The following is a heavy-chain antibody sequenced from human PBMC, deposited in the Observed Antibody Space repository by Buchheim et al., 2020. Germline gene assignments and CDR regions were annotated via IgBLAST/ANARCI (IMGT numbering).Heavy chain of an antibody. J-gene: IGHJ4*02. CDR3: ANTGSGSYWY. V-gene: IGHV3-30*18. D-gene: IGHD1-26*01. CDR2: ISYDGSNK. CDR1: GFTFSSYG. Sequence: QVQLVESGGGVVQPGRSLRLSCAASGFTFSSYGMHWVRQAPGKGLEWVAVISYDGSNKYYADSVKGRFTISRANSKNTMFLQMNSLRAEDTAVYYCANTGSGSYWYWGQGTL.